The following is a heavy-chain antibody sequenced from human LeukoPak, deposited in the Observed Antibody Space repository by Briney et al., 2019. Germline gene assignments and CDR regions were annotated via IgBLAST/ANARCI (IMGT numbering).Heavy chain of an antibody. CDR1: GFTFSSYA. V-gene: IGHV3-23*01. CDR3: AKDADLGYDFWSGYFAFDS. CDR2: ISGSGGST. Sequence: GGSLRLSCAASGFTFSSYAMSWVRQAPGKGLEWVSAISGSGGSTYYAYSVKGRFTISTDNSKNTLYLQMNSLRAEDTAVYYCAKDADLGYDFWSGYFAFDSWGQGTLVTVSS. D-gene: IGHD3-3*01. J-gene: IGHJ4*02.